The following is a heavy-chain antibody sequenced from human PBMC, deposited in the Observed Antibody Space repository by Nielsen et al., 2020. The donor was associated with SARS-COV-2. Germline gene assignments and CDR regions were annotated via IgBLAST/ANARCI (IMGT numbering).Heavy chain of an antibody. V-gene: IGHV1-24*01. CDR2: FDPEDGGI. J-gene: IGHJ4*02. CDR3: ASLPYDNSGLDFDS. Sequence: ASVKVSCKVSGNTLSGLSMHWVRQAPGKGLEWMGGFDPEDGGITYAQKFQGRVTMIEDTSTDTAYMELSSLRSEDTAVYYCASLPYDNSGLDFDSWGQGTLVAVSS. CDR1: GNTLSGLS. D-gene: IGHD3-22*01.